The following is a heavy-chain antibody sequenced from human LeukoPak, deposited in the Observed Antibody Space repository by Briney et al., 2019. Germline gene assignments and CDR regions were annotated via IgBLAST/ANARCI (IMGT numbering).Heavy chain of an antibody. Sequence: GGSLRLSCAASGFTFSSYAMHWVRQAPGKGLEWVAVISYDGSSKYYADSVKGRFTISRENSKKMMHLQMNSLRAEDTAVYYCAKEQYAGYSSSWYDAFDIWGQGTMVTVSS. D-gene: IGHD6-13*01. J-gene: IGHJ3*02. CDR2: ISYDGSSK. V-gene: IGHV3-30-3*01. CDR1: GFTFSSYA. CDR3: AKEQYAGYSSSWYDAFDI.